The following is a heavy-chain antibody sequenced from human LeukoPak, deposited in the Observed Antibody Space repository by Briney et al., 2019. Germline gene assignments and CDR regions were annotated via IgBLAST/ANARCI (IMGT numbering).Heavy chain of an antibody. CDR1: GGSFSSYY. V-gene: IGHV4-59*01. CDR3: ARDHPDAFDI. J-gene: IGHJ3*02. CDR2: IYYSGST. Sequence: SETLSLTCAVYGGSFSSYYWSWIRQPPGEGLEWIGYIYYSGSTNYNPSLKSRVTISVDTSKNQFSLKLSFVTAADTAVYYCARDHPDAFDIWGQGTMVTVSS.